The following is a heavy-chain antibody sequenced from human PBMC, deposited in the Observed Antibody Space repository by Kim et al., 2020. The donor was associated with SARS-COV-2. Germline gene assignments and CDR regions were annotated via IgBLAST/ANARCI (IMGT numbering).Heavy chain of an antibody. V-gene: IGHV6-1*01. CDR2: TYYRSKWYN. CDR3: VKSEGYLDI. D-gene: IGHD2-15*01. Sequence: SQTLSLTCAISGDSVSSNSAAWNWIGQSPSRGLEWLGRTYYRSKWYNGYAVSVKSRITINPDTSKNQFSLQLNSVTPEDTAVYYCVKSEGYLDIWGRGSLVTVSS. J-gene: IGHJ2*01. CDR1: GDSVSSNSAA.